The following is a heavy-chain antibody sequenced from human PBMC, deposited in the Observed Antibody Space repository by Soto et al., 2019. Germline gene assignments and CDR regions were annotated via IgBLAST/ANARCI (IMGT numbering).Heavy chain of an antibody. V-gene: IGHV4-39*01. J-gene: IGHJ4*02. CDR2: IYYSGST. D-gene: IGHD3-16*02. CDR3: ARNSVWGSYRLDY. Sequence: PSETLSLTCTVSGGSISSSSYYWGWIRQPPGKGLEWIGSIYYSGSTYYNPSLKSRVTISVDTSKNQFSLKLSSVTATDTAVYYCARNSVWGSYRLDYWGQGTLVTVSS. CDR1: GGSISSSSYY.